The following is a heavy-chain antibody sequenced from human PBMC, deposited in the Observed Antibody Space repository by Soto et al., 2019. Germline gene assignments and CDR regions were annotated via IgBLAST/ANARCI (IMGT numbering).Heavy chain of an antibody. CDR3: ARVGAYYYDSSGYYVDY. V-gene: IGHV4-30-4*01. Sequence: QVQLQESGPGLVKPSQTLSLTCTVSGGSISSGDYYWSWIRQPPGKGLEWIGYIYYSGSTYYNPSLESRVTISVDTSKNQFSLKLSSVPAADTAVYYCARVGAYYYDSSGYYVDYWGQGTLVTVSS. CDR2: IYYSGST. J-gene: IGHJ4*02. D-gene: IGHD3-22*01. CDR1: GGSISSGDYY.